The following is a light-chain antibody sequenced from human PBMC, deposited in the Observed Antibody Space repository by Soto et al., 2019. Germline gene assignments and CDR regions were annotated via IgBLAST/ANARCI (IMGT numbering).Light chain of an antibody. CDR3: SSYTSSSTLLRVV. CDR2: DVS. Sequence: QSALTQPASVSGSPGQSITISCTGTSSDVGGYNYVSWYQQHPGKAPKLMIYDVSNRPSGVSNRFSGSKSGNTASLTISGLQAEDEADYYCSSYTSSSTLLRVVFGGGTKVTVL. CDR1: SSDVGGYNY. J-gene: IGLJ2*01. V-gene: IGLV2-14*01.